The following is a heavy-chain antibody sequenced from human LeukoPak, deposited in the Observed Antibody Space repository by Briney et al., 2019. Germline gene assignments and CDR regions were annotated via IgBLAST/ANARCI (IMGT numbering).Heavy chain of an antibody. V-gene: IGHV1-18*01. CDR2: ISAYNGNT. CDR1: GYTFTSYG. CDR3: ASGALGSSSSYYYYYMDV. D-gene: IGHD6-6*01. Sequence: ASVKVSCKASGYTFTSYGISWVRQAPGQGLEWMGWISAYNGNTNYAQKLQGRVIMTTDTSTSTAYMELRSLRSDDTAVYYCASGALGSSSSYYYYYMDVWGKGTTVTVSS. J-gene: IGHJ6*03.